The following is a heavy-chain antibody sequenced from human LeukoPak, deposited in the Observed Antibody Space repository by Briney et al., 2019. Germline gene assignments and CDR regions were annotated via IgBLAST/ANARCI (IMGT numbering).Heavy chain of an antibody. CDR2: LSSSGEST. J-gene: IGHJ4*02. CDR1: GFTFSSYA. Sequence: GGSLRLSCAGSGFTFSSYAMSWVRQAPGKGLEWVSGLSSSGESTYYADSVKGRFTISRDNSKNTLYLQMNSLRAEDTAVYHCAKGPSGSYTTYFFDYWGQGILVTASS. V-gene: IGHV3-23*01. D-gene: IGHD1-26*01. CDR3: AKGPSGSYTTYFFDY.